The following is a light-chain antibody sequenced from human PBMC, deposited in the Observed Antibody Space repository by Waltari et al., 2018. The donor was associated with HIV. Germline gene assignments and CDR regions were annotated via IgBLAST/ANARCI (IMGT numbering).Light chain of an antibody. CDR2: LNSDGSH. V-gene: IGLV4-69*01. J-gene: IGLJ2*01. Sequence: QLVLTQSPSASASLGASVKLTCTLSSGHSYYAIAWHQQQPEKGPRFLMKLNSDGSHSKGDGIPDRFSGSSAGSERYLTISSLQSEDEADYYCQTWGTGIVFGGGTKRTVL. CDR1: SGHSYYA. CDR3: QTWGTGIV.